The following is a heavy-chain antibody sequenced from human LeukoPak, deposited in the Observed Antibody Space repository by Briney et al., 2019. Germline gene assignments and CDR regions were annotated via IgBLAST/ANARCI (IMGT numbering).Heavy chain of an antibody. Sequence: GGSLRLSCAASGFTFSSYSMNWVRQAPGKGLEWVSSISSSSSYIYYADSVKGRFAIYRDNAMNSLYLQMNSLRAEDTAVYYCAVVAGEDPEDPFDFWGQGTLVTVSS. D-gene: IGHD2-15*01. CDR1: GFTFSSYS. V-gene: IGHV3-21*01. CDR3: AVVAGEDPEDPFDF. J-gene: IGHJ4*02. CDR2: ISSSSSYI.